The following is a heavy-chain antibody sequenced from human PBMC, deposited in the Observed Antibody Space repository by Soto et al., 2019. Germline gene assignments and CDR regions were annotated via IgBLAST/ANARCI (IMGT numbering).Heavy chain of an antibody. CDR2: IYHSGST. V-gene: IGHV4-30-2*01. J-gene: IGHJ4*02. CDR3: ARRRVSGGSYYGYYFDY. Sequence: SETLSLTCAVSGGSISSGGYSWSWIRQPPGKGLEWIGYIYHSGSTYYNPSLKSRVTISVDRSKNQFSLKLSSVTAADTAVYYCARRRVSGGSYYGYYFDYWGQGTLVTVSS. CDR1: GGSISSGGYS. D-gene: IGHD1-26*01.